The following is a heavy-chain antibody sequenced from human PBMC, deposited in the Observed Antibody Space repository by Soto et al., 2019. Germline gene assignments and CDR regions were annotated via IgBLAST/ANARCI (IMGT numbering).Heavy chain of an antibody. Sequence: QITLKESGPTLVKPTQTLTLTCTFSGFSLSTSGVGVGWIRQPPGEAPEWLALIYWDDDKHYSPSLESRLTVTKDTSKNQVVFTMTNMDPVDIATYYCAHRTALTGTINYWGQGTLVTVSS. V-gene: IGHV2-5*02. CDR2: IYWDDDK. D-gene: IGHD6-19*01. CDR3: AHRTALTGTINY. CDR1: GFSLSTSGVG. J-gene: IGHJ4*02.